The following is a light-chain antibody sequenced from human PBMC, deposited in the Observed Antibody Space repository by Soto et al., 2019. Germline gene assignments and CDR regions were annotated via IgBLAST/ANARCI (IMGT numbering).Light chain of an antibody. V-gene: IGKV3-20*01. CDR1: QSVSSSY. Sequence: EIVLTQSPGTLSLSPGERATLSCRASQSVSSSYLAWYQQKAGQAPRLLIYGASNRATGIPDRFSGSVSGTDFTLTISRLEPEDFAVYYCQQYGSSPYTFGQGTKLEIK. J-gene: IGKJ2*01. CDR2: GAS. CDR3: QQYGSSPYT.